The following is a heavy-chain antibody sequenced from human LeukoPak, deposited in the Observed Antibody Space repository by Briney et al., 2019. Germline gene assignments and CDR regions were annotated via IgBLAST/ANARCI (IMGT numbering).Heavy chain of an antibody. D-gene: IGHD4-11*01. CDR3: TTEVTEGS. J-gene: IGHJ5*02. CDR1: GFTFINAW. Sequence: PGGSLRLSCTVSGFTFINAWMTWVRQAPGKGLEWVGRIKSKTDGGTTDYAAPVRGRFTISRDDSKSTLYLQMSSLKTEDTAVYYCTTEVTEGSWGRGTLVTVSS. CDR2: IKSKTDGGTT. V-gene: IGHV3-15*01.